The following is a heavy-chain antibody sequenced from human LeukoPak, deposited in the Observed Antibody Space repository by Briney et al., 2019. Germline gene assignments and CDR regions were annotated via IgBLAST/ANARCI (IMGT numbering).Heavy chain of an antibody. CDR3: AGDPGMDHYYYGMDV. J-gene: IGHJ6*02. V-gene: IGHV4-59*01. CDR1: GGSISSYY. CDR2: IHYSGST. Sequence: PSETLSLTCTVSGGSISSYYWSWIRQPPGKGLEWIGYIHYSGSTNYNPSLKSRVTISVDTSKNQFSLKLSSVTAADTAVYYCAGDPGMDHYYYGMDVWGQGTTVTVSS. D-gene: IGHD3-10*01.